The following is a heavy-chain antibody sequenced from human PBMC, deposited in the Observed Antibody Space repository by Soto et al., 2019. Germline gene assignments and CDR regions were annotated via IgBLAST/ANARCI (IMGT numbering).Heavy chain of an antibody. Sequence: SETLSLTCAVSGGSISSGGYSWSWIRQPPGKGLEWIGYIYHSGSTYYNPSLKSRVTISVDRSKNQFSLKLTSVTAADTAVYYCARDKITGLFGYWGQGTLVT. D-gene: IGHD2-8*02. CDR2: IYHSGST. J-gene: IGHJ4*02. V-gene: IGHV4-30-2*01. CDR3: ARDKITGLFGY. CDR1: GGSISSGGYS.